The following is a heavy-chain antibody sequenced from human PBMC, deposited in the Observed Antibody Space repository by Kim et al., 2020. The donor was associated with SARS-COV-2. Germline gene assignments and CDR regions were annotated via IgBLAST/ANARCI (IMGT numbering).Heavy chain of an antibody. Sequence: GGTNHAQKSQGRGTMTRDTSSSTVYLEQTSLRSDDTAVYYCARSSLLDFDYWGQGTLVTVSS. V-gene: IGHV1-2*02. CDR2: GGT. D-gene: IGHD3-16*02. J-gene: IGHJ4*02. CDR3: ARSSLLDFDY.